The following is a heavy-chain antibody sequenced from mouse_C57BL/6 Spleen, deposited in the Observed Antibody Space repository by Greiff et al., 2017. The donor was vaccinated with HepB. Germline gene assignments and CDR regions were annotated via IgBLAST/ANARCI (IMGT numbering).Heavy chain of an antibody. CDR3: ATTVGYYAMDY. J-gene: IGHJ4*01. CDR2: IDPSDSET. CDR1: GYTFTSYW. D-gene: IGHD1-1*01. Sequence: VQLQQPGAELVRPGSSVKLSCKASGYTFTSYWMHWVKQRPIQGLEWIGNIDPSDSETHYNQKFKDKATLTVDKSSSTAYMQLSSLTSEDSAVYYCATTVGYYAMDYWGQGTSVTVSS. V-gene: IGHV1-52*01.